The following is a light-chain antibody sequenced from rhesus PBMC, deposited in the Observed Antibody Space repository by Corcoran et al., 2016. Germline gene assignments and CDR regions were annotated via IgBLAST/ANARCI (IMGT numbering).Light chain of an antibody. CDR3: QQFADWPLT. J-gene: IGKJ4*01. CDR1: QSVSSN. V-gene: IGKV3-42*02. Sequence: EIVLTQSPATLSLSPGERATLSCRSSQSVSSNVAWYQQKPGQAPRLLIIGGFNRATGIPDRFSGSGSGTDFTLTISSLEPEDFAIYYCQQFADWPLTFGEGAKVEIK. CDR2: GGF.